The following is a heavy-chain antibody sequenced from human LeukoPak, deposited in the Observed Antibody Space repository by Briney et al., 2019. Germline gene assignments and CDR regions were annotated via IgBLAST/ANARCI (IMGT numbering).Heavy chain of an antibody. J-gene: IGHJ4*02. CDR2: ISYDGSNK. D-gene: IGHD3-22*01. CDR1: GFTFSSYA. V-gene: IGHV3-30*04. Sequence: PGRSLRPSCAASGFTFSSYAMHWVRQAPGKGLEWVAVISYDGSNKYYADSVKGRFTISRDNSKNTLYLQMNSLRAEDTAVYYCAREGITMIVVAPQGGLDYWGQGTLVTVSS. CDR3: AREGITMIVVAPQGGLDY.